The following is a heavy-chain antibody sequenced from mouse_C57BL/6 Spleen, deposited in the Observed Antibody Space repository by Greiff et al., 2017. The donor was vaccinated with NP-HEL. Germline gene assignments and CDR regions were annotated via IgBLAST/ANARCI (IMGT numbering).Heavy chain of an antibody. D-gene: IGHD1-1*01. CDR1: GFNIKDYY. Sequence: EVQLVESGAELVRPGASVKLSCTASGFNIKDYYMHWVKQRPEQGLEWIGRIDPEDGDTEYAPKFQGKATMTADTSSNTAYLQLSSLTSEDTAVYYCIITTVVAPYWYFDVWGTGTTVTVSS. J-gene: IGHJ1*03. CDR2: IDPEDGDT. CDR3: IITTVVAPYWYFDV. V-gene: IGHV14-1*01.